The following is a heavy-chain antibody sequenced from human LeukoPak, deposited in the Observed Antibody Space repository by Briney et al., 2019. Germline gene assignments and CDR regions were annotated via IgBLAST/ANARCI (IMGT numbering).Heavy chain of an antibody. CDR3: AKILNPPAFDI. D-gene: IGHD1-14*01. CDR2: VTANGGGT. Sequence: GGSLRLSCAASGFTFDDYAMHWVRQAPGKGPEWVSYVTANGGGTYYADSVKGRFVISRDNSKNSLYLQMNILRPEDTALYYCAKILNPPAFDIWGQGTMVTVSS. CDR1: GFTFDDYA. J-gene: IGHJ3*02. V-gene: IGHV3-43*02.